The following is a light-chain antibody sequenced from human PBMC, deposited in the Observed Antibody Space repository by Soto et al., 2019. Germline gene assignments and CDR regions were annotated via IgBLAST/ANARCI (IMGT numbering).Light chain of an antibody. V-gene: IGKV3-11*01. J-gene: IGKJ3*01. CDR1: QSVSSY. Sequence: EIVLTQSPATLSLSPGERATLSCRASQSVSSYLAWYQQKPGQAPRLLIYDASNRATGIPARFSGSGSGTDFTLTISSLEPKDFAVYYCQQRSNWLLAFGPGTKVDIK. CDR2: DAS. CDR3: QQRSNWLLA.